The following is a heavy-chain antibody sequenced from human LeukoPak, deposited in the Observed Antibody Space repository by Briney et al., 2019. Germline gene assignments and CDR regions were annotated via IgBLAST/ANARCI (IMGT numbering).Heavy chain of an antibody. V-gene: IGHV4-38-2*02. CDR1: GYSISSGYY. CDR2: IARSGST. D-gene: IGHD3-16*01. Sequence: SETLSLTCTASGYSISSGYYWDWIRQPPGKGLEWIGTIARSGSTYHNPSLTSRVTISVDTSKNHFSLKLTSVTAADTAVYYCARYADGRGTYYFDYWGQGTLVTVSS. J-gene: IGHJ4*02. CDR3: ARYADGRGTYYFDY.